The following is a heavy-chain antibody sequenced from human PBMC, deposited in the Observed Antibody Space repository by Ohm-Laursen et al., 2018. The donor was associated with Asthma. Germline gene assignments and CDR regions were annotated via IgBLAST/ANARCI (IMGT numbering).Heavy chain of an antibody. CDR3: ARVITMVRGVYYYGMDV. CDR1: GASISNFY. CDR2: IYYSGST. V-gene: IGHV4-59*01. J-gene: IGHJ6*02. D-gene: IGHD3-10*01. Sequence: SETLSLTWTVSGASISNFYWNWLRQPPGKGLEWIGYIYYSGSTTYNPSLKSRVTISVDTSKNQFSLKLSSVTAADTAVYYCARVITMVRGVYYYGMDVWGQGTTVTVSS.